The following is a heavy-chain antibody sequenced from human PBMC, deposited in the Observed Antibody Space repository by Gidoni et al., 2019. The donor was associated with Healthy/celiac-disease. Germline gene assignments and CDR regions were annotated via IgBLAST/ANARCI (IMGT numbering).Heavy chain of an antibody. CDR2: IYYSGST. Sequence: QVQLQESGPGLVKPSETLSLTCTAPCGSISSYYWSWIRQPPGKGLEWIGYIYYSGSTNYNPSLKSRVTISVDTSKNQFSLKLSSVTAADTAVYYCARTNDYGDYYFDYWGQGTLVTVSS. V-gene: IGHV4-59*01. CDR1: CGSISSYY. CDR3: ARTNDYGDYYFDY. D-gene: IGHD4-17*01. J-gene: IGHJ4*02.